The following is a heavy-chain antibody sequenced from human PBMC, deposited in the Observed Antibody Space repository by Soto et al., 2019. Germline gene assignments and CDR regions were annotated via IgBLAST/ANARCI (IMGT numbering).Heavy chain of an antibody. J-gene: IGHJ6*02. D-gene: IGHD1-26*01. CDR1: GGSISSSSYY. Sequence: SETLSLTCTVFGGSISSSSYYWGWIRQPPGKGLEWIGSIYYSGSTYYNPSLKSRVTVSVDTSKNQFSLKLSSVTAADTAVYYCAKDRYTRSYFTKDDYYYDMAVWGQGTTVTVSS. V-gene: IGHV4-39*02. CDR3: AKDRYTRSYFTKDDYYYDMAV. CDR2: IYYSGST.